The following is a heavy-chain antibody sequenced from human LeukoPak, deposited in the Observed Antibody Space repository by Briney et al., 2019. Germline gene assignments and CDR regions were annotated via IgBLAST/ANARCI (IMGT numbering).Heavy chain of an antibody. D-gene: IGHD6-19*01. V-gene: IGHV3-48*02. J-gene: IGHJ3*02. CDR2: ISGSSSDI. CDR1: GFTFISYS. Sequence: GGSLRPSCAAPGFTFISYSMNWVRQAPGKGLEWISYISGSSSDIKYADSVKRRFTISRDNAKNSLYLQMSSLRDEDTAVYYCARDRYSSGWFGAFDIWGQGTMVTVSS. CDR3: ARDRYSSGWFGAFDI.